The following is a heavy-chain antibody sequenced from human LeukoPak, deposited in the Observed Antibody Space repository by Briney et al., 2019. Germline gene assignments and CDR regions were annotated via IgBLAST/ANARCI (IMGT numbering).Heavy chain of an antibody. J-gene: IGHJ4*02. D-gene: IGHD1-14*01. CDR1: GFTVITND. Sequence: GGSLRLSCAASGFTVITNDMTWVRQAPGTGLEWVSVLYSDGNTKYADSVQGRFTISRDNSKNTLYIEMNSLSPDDTAVYYCARGVEPLAANTLAYWGQGTLVTVSS. V-gene: IGHV3-53*01. CDR3: ARGVEPLAANTLAY. CDR2: LYSDGNT.